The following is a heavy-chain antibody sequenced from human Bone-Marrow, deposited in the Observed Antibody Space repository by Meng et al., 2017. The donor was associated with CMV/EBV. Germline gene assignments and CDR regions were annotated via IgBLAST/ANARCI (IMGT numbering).Heavy chain of an antibody. CDR1: GFTFSSYG. V-gene: IGHV3-30*02. J-gene: IGHJ6*02. CDR3: AKDPTELLWFGFYGMDV. CDR2: IQYDGSNK. Sequence: GESLKISCAASGFTFSSYGMHWVRQAPGKGLEWVAFIQYDGSNKYYADSVKGRFTISRDNSKNTLYLQMNSLRAEDTAVYYCAKDPTELLWFGFYGMDVWGQGTTVTVSS. D-gene: IGHD3-10*01.